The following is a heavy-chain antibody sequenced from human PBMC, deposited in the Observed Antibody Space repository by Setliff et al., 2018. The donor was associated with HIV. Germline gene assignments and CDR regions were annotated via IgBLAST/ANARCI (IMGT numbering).Heavy chain of an antibody. J-gene: IGHJ4*02. D-gene: IGHD3-10*01. CDR1: GFTFSSYS. V-gene: IGHV3-48*01. CDR3: ARDDKFAFDY. CDR2: IRATNGNT. Sequence: GGSLRLSCTASGFTFSSYSMNWVRQAPGKGLEWLSYIRATNGNTQYADPVKGRFTISRNNAKNSLFLQMNSLRAEDTAVYYCARDDKFAFDYWGLGTLVTVSS.